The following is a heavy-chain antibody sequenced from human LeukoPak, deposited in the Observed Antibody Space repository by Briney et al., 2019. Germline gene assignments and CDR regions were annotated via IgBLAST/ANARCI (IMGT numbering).Heavy chain of an antibody. J-gene: IGHJ4*02. CDR2: INSDGSST. Sequence: PGGSLRLSCAASGFTFNSYWMHWVRQAPGKGLVWVSRINSDGSSTSYADSVKGRFTISRDNAKNTLYLQMNNLRGEDTAMYYCSLIAVAGPFDHWGQGILVTVSS. CDR1: GFTFNSYW. V-gene: IGHV3-74*01. D-gene: IGHD6-19*01. CDR3: SLIAVAGPFDH.